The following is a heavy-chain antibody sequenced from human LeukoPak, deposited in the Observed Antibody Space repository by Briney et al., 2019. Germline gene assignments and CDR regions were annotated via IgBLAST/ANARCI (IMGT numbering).Heavy chain of an antibody. D-gene: IGHD4-17*01. CDR1: GGSVSSNNYY. V-gene: IGHV4-39*01. J-gene: IGHJ2*01. Sequence: SETLSLTCTVSGGSVSSNNYYWTWLRQPPGMGLQWIGTVFYSGTTYYNPSLKSRATTSVDTSENQFSLKLSSVTVADMAVYYCARLARSTRDYSWHFDLWGRGTLVTVSS. CDR2: VFYSGTT. CDR3: ARLARSTRDYSWHFDL.